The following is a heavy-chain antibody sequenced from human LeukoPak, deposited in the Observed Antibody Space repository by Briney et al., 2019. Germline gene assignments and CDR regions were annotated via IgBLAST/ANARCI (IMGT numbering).Heavy chain of an antibody. J-gene: IGHJ4*02. D-gene: IGHD4-23*01. CDR1: GFTFSGSA. CDR2: IRSKANSYAA. CDR3: TSTVDGRYYFDY. V-gene: IGHV3-73*01. Sequence: GGSLRLSCAAFGFTFSGSAMHWVRQASGKGLEWVGRIRSKANSYAAAYAASVKGRFTISRDDPKNTAYLQMNSLKTEDTAVYYCTSTVDGRYYFDYWGQGTLVTVSS.